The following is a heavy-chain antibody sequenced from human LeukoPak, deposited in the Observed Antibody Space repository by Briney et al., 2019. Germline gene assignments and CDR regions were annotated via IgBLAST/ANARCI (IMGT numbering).Heavy chain of an antibody. V-gene: IGHV3-7*01. D-gene: IGHD3-3*01. CDR2: IKQDGSEK. J-gene: IGHJ6*03. CDR1: VFTFSIYW. Sequence: GVPLRLSCAASVFTFSIYWMSWVRHAPGKGLEWVANIKQDGSEKYYVDSVKGRFTLSRDNAKNSLYLQMNSLRAEDTAVYYCARDFLPFGGVQYYMDVWGKGTTVTVSS. CDR3: ARDFLPFGGVQYYMDV.